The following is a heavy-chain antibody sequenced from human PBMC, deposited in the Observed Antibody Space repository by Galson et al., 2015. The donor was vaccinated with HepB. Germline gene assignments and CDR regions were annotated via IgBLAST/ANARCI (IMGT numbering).Heavy chain of an antibody. J-gene: IGHJ4*02. Sequence: SLRLSCAAYGFTFSNYWMGWVRQAPGKGLEWVADTNPDGSGKYYVDSLRGRFTISRDNAKDSLYLQMDSLRAEDTALYYCARHGFLAGRDYWGQGTLVTVSS. CDR2: TNPDGSGK. CDR3: ARHGFLAGRDY. D-gene: IGHD3-3*01. V-gene: IGHV3-7*03. CDR1: GFTFSNYW.